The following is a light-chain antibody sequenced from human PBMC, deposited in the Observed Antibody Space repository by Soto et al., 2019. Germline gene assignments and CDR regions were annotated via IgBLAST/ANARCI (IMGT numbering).Light chain of an antibody. V-gene: IGLV2-14*01. CDR3: SSYTSSSNYV. Sequence: QSALTHPASVSGSPGQSITISCTGTSSDVGGYNYVSWYQQHPGKAPKLMIYDVSNRPSGVSNRFSGSKSGNTASLTISGLQAEDEADYYCSSYTSSSNYVFGTGTKLTVL. CDR1: SSDVGGYNY. CDR2: DVS. J-gene: IGLJ1*01.